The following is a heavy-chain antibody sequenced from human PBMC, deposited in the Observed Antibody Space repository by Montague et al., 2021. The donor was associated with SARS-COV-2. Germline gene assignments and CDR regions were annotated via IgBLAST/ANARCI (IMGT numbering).Heavy chain of an antibody. Sequence: SETLSLTCTVSGVSIRTYNWWSWVRQPPGKGLEWIGEIYHSGSTYYNPSLESRVTISVDKSKSQFSLKLSFVTAADTAMYYCARAHCSGDACYSLGWFDPWGQGTLVTVSS. CDR2: IYHSGST. V-gene: IGHV4-4*02. CDR1: GVSIRTYNW. CDR3: ARAHCSGDACYSLGWFDP. D-gene: IGHD2-21*02. J-gene: IGHJ5*02.